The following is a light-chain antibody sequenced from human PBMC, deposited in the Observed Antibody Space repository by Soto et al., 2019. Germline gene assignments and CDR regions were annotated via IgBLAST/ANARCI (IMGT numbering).Light chain of an antibody. CDR1: RSDIGGYNY. Sequence: QSALTQPASVSGSPGKSITISCTGTRSDIGGYNYFSWYQQHPGKAPKLMIYEVSNRPSGVSNRFSGSKSGNTASLTISGLQAEDEADYYCTSYTSSSTNYVFGTGTKLTVL. CDR3: TSYTSSSTNYV. V-gene: IGLV2-14*01. J-gene: IGLJ1*01. CDR2: EVS.